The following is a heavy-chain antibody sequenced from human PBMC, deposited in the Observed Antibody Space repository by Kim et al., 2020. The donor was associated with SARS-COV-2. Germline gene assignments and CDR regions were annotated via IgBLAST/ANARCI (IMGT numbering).Heavy chain of an antibody. CDR3: AKDLSRLVFGVVIILGRHYYFDY. D-gene: IGHD3-3*01. CDR1: GFTFSSYA. Sequence: GGSLRLSCAASGFTFSSYAMSWVRQAPGKGLEWVSAISGSGGSTYYADSVKGRFTISRDNSKNTLYLQMNSLRAEDTAVYYCAKDLSRLVFGVVIILGRHYYFDYWGQGTLVTVSS. J-gene: IGHJ4*02. V-gene: IGHV3-23*01. CDR2: ISGSGGST.